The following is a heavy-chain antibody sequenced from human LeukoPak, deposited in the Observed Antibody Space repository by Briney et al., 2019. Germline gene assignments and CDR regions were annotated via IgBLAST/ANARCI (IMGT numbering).Heavy chain of an antibody. V-gene: IGHV1-18*01. CDR1: GYTFTSYG. D-gene: IGHD5-18*01. CDR3: ARSLRPQLWSANFDS. J-gene: IGHJ4*02. Sequence: GASVKVSCKASGYTFTSYGISWVRQAPGQGLEWMGWISAYNGNTNYAQKLQGRVTMTTDTSTSTAYMELRSLRSDHTAVYYCARSLRPQLWSANFDSWGQGTLVTVSS. CDR2: ISAYNGNT.